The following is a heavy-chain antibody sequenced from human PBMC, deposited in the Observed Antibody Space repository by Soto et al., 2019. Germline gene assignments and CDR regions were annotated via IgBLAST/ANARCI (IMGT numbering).Heavy chain of an antibody. CDR3: ARVPDSSGCYNWFDP. J-gene: IGHJ5*02. V-gene: IGHV1-18*04. D-gene: IGHD3-22*01. Sequence: ASVKVSCKASGYTFTSYYMHWVRQAPGQGLERMGWISAYNGNTNYAQKLQGRVTMTTDTSTSTAYMELRSLRSDGTAVYYCARVPDSSGCYNWFDPWGQGTLVTVSS. CDR1: GYTFTSYY. CDR2: ISAYNGNT.